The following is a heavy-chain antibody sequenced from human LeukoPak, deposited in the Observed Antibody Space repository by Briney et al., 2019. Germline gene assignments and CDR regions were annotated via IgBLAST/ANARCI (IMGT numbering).Heavy chain of an antibody. Sequence: GGSLRLSCAASGFTFSSYSMSWVRQAPGKGLEWVSSISSSSSYIYYADSVKGRFTISRDNAKNSLYLQMNSLRAEDTAVYYCARKVMNYYESSGYRSFAYWGQGTLATVPS. V-gene: IGHV3-21*01. CDR3: ARKVMNYYESSGYRSFAY. D-gene: IGHD3-22*01. CDR1: GFTFSSYS. CDR2: ISSSSSYI. J-gene: IGHJ4*02.